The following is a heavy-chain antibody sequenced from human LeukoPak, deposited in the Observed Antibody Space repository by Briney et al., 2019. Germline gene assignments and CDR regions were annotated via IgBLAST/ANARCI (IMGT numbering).Heavy chain of an antibody. Sequence: GGSLRLSCAASGFTFSDYYMSWIRQAPGKGLEWVSYISSSGSTIYYADSVKGRFTISRDNAKNSLYLQMNSLRAEDTAVYYCAREGTTVTYNWFDPWGQGTLVTVSS. CDR1: GFTFSDYY. D-gene: IGHD4-17*01. V-gene: IGHV3-11*04. J-gene: IGHJ5*02. CDR3: AREGTTVTYNWFDP. CDR2: ISSSGSTI.